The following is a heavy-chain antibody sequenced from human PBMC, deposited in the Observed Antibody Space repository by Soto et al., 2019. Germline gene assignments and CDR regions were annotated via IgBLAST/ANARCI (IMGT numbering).Heavy chain of an antibody. Sequence: VGSLRLSCAASWFTVSSNYMSWVRQAPGKGLEWVSVIYSGGSTYYADSVKGRFTISRDNSKNTLYLQMNSLRAEDTAVYYCARDLGSNGLGYYYYYGMDVWGQGTTVTVSS. CDR1: WFTVSSNY. J-gene: IGHJ6*02. D-gene: IGHD2-8*01. CDR3: ARDLGSNGLGYYYYYGMDV. V-gene: IGHV3-53*01. CDR2: IYSGGST.